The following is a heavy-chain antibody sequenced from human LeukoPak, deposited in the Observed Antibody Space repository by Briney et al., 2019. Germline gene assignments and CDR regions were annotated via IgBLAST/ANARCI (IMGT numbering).Heavy chain of an antibody. D-gene: IGHD2-15*01. Sequence: GASVKVSCKASGYTFTGYYMHWVRQAPGQGLEWMGWINPNSGGTNYAQKFQGRVTMTRDTSISTAYMELSRLRSDDTAVYYCARGNGLPCCYYYYYMDVWGKGTTVTISS. CDR3: ARGNGLPCCYYYYYMDV. CDR1: GYTFTGYY. CDR2: INPNSGGT. V-gene: IGHV1-2*02. J-gene: IGHJ6*03.